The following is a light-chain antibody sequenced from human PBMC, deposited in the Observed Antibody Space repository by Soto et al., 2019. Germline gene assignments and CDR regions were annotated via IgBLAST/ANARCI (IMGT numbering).Light chain of an antibody. V-gene: IGKV1-39*01. J-gene: IGKJ4*01. CDR3: QQSYSTPLT. Sequence: DIQMTQSPSSLSASVGDRDTITCRASQSIRNDLNWYQQKLGKGPKLLIYAASSLQTGVPSRFSGSGSGTDFTLTISSLQPEDFATYYCQQSYSTPLTFGGGTKVEIK. CDR2: AAS. CDR1: QSIRND.